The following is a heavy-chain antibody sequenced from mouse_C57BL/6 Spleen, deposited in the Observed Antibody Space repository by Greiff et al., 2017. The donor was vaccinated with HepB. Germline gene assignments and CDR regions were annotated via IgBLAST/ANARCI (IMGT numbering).Heavy chain of an antibody. D-gene: IGHD2-5*01. CDR2: IDPSDSYT. Sequence: VQLQQPGAELVMPGASVKLSCKASGYTFTSYWMHWVKQRPGQGLEWIGEIDPSDSYTNYNQKFKGKSTLTVDKSSSTAYMQLSSLTSEDSAVYYCARGGYYSNYSWFAYWGQGTLVTVSA. CDR1: GYTFTSYW. J-gene: IGHJ3*01. CDR3: ARGGYYSNYSWFAY. V-gene: IGHV1-69*01.